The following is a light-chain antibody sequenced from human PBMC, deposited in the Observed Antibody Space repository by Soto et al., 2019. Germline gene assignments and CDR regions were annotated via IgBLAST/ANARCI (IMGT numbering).Light chain of an antibody. Sequence: QTVVTQEPSLTVSPGGTVTLTCGSTTGAVTTGHYTYWFQQKPGQAPRPLIYDAANKFSWTPVRFSGSLLGGKAALTLSGAQPEDEADYYCLLSSRGAYVFGPGTKVTVL. J-gene: IGLJ1*01. CDR1: TGAVTTGHY. CDR2: DAA. V-gene: IGLV7-46*01. CDR3: LLSSRGAYV.